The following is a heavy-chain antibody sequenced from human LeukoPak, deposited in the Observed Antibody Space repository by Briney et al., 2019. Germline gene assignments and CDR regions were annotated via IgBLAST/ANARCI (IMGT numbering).Heavy chain of an antibody. J-gene: IGHJ4*02. CDR3: AKPLWPISGGATPEDDY. V-gene: IGHV3-30*02. CDR1: GFTFSSYG. D-gene: IGHD1-26*01. CDR2: IRYDGSNK. Sequence: GGSLRLSCAASGFTFSSYGMHWVRQAPGKGLEWVAFIRYDGSNKYYADSVKGRFTISRDNSKNTLYLQMNSLRAEDTAVYYCAKPLWPISGGATPEDDYWGQGTLVTVSS.